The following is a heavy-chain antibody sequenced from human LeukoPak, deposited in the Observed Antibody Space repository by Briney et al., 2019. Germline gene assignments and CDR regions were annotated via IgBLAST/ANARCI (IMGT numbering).Heavy chain of an antibody. CDR3: AREELDYGSGSYYNGLDY. J-gene: IGHJ4*02. CDR1: GFTFSSYS. Sequence: GGSLRLSCAASGFTFSSYSMNWVRQAPGKGLEWVSSISSSSSYIYYADSVKGRFTISRDNAKNSLYLQMNSLRAEDTAVYYCAREELDYGSGSYYNGLDYWGQGTLVTVSS. V-gene: IGHV3-21*01. D-gene: IGHD3-10*01. CDR2: ISSSSSYI.